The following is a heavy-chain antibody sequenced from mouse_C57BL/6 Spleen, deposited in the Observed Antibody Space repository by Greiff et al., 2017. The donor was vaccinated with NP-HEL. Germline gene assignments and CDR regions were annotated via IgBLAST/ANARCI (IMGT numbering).Heavy chain of an antibody. CDR3: ARYRNYGDAMDY. J-gene: IGHJ4*01. D-gene: IGHD1-1*01. CDR2: IRNKANGYTT. Sequence: EVKLQESGGGLVQPGGSLSLSCAASGFTFTDYYMSWVRQPPGKALEWLGFIRNKANGYTTEYSASVKGRFTISRDNSQSILYLQMNALRAEDSATYYCARYRNYGDAMDYWGQGTSVTVSS. CDR1: GFTFTDYY. V-gene: IGHV7-3*01.